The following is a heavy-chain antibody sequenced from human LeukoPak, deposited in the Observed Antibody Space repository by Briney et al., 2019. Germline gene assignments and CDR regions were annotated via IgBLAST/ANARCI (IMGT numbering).Heavy chain of an antibody. CDR2: ISYDGSNK. Sequence: GGSLRLSCAASGFTFSNYAMHWVRQAPGKGLEWVAVISYDGSNKYYADSVKGRFTLSRDNSKNTLYLQMNSLRAEDTAVYYCATLHRGAMNYWGQGTLVTVSS. V-gene: IGHV3-30*03. CDR1: GFTFSNYA. CDR3: ATLHRGAMNY. J-gene: IGHJ4*02. D-gene: IGHD3-10*01.